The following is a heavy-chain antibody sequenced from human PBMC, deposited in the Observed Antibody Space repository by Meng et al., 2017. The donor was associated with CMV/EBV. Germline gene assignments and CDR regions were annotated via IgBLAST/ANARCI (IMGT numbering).Heavy chain of an antibody. D-gene: IGHD1-7*01. CDR2: IYYSGRT. V-gene: IGHV4-39*01. Sequence: SVVSLGCGSSYCGLVRPPPGKGLWWIGSIYYSGRTYYTPSLKSRVTISVDTSKNQFSLKLSSVTAAATAVYYCARQVLISRITGTNYWGQGTLVTVSS. CDR1: VVSLGCGSSY. J-gene: IGHJ4*02. CDR3: ARQVLISRITGTNY.